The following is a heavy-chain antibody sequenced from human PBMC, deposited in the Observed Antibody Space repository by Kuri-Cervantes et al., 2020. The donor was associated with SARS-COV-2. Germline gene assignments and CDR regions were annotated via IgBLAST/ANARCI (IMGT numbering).Heavy chain of an antibody. CDR2: IYYSGST. CDR1: GGSISSSSYY. Sequence: SETLSLTCTVSGGSISSSSYYWGWIRQPPGKGLEWIGSIYYSGSTYYNPSLKSRVTISVDTSRNQFSLKLSSVTAADTAVYYCARSRDGYNNDWGQGTLVTVSS. J-gene: IGHJ4*02. D-gene: IGHD5-24*01. V-gene: IGHV4-39*01. CDR3: ARSRDGYNND.